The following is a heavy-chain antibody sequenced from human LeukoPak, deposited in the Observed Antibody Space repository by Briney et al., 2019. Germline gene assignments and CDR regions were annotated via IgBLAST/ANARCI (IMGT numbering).Heavy chain of an antibody. CDR2: XXXXGST. Sequence: VYGXXFSGXXXXXIXXXXXXXXEXXGEXXXXGSTNYNLSLKSRVTISVDTSKNQFSLKLSSVTAADTAVYYCARVSKPLYFWSGLGVFDYWGQGTLVTVSS. J-gene: IGHJ4*02. D-gene: IGHD3-3*01. CDR3: ARVSKPLYFWSGLGVFDY. CDR1: GXXFSGXX. V-gene: IGHV4-34*01.